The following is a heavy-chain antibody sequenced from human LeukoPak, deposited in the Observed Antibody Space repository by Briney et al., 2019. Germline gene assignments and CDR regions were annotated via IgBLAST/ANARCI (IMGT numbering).Heavy chain of an antibody. CDR3: VRPQEDCSGGSCYHYFDY. CDR1: GFTFGDYA. CDR2: ISSNGGST. V-gene: IGHV3-64D*09. D-gene: IGHD2-15*01. J-gene: IGHJ4*02. Sequence: PGRSLRLSCTASGFTFGDYAMSWVRQAPGKGLEYVSAISSNGGSTYYADSVKGRFTISRDNSKNTLYLQMSSLRAEDTAVYYCVRPQEDCSGGSCYHYFDYWGQGTLVTVSS.